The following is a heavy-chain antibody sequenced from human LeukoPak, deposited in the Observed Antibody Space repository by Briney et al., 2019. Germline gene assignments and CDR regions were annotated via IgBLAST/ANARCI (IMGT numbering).Heavy chain of an antibody. Sequence: SETLSLTCTVSGGSIGTSTYYGGWVRQPPGKGLEWIGSMYYGGTTYYNPSLKSRVTLSVDTSKNQFSSRLSSVTAADSAVYFCATGKYSGYYDYWGQGTLVTVSS. J-gene: IGHJ4*02. CDR1: GGSIGTSTYY. CDR3: ATGKYSGYYDY. D-gene: IGHD5-12*01. V-gene: IGHV4-39*01. CDR2: MYYGGTT.